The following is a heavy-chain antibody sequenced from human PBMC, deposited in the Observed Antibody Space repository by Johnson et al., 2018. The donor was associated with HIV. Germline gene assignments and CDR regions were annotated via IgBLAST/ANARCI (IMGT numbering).Heavy chain of an antibody. CDR2: IYSGGST. CDR1: GFTVSSNY. CDR3: ARGITMIPDAFDI. V-gene: IGHV3-53*01. D-gene: IGHD3-22*01. Sequence: VQLVESGGGLIQPGGSLRLSCAASGFTVSSNYMSWVRQAPGKGLEWVSVIYSGGSTYYADSVKGRFTISRDNSKNTLYLQMNSLRAEDTAVYYCARGITMIPDAFDIWGQGTMVTVSS. J-gene: IGHJ3*02.